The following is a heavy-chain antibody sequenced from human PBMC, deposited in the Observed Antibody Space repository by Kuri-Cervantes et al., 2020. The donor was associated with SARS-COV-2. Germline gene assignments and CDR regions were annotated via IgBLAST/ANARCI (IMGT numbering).Heavy chain of an antibody. CDR2: INPNSGGT. CDR3: ARDRDPRRRYCSSTIVYGDCYYYGMDV. D-gene: IGHD2-2*01. Sequence: ASVKVSCKASGYTFTGYYMHWVRQAPGQGLEWMGRINPNSGGTNYAQKFQGWVTMTRDTSISTAYMELSRLRSDDTAVYYCARDRDPRRRYCSSTIVYGDCYYYGMDVWGQGTTVTVSS. V-gene: IGHV1-2*04. J-gene: IGHJ6*02. CDR1: GYTFTGYY.